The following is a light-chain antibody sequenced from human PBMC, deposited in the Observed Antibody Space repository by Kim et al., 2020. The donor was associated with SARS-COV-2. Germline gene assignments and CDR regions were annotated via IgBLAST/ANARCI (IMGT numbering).Light chain of an antibody. CDR3: GSRDTNHNVI. J-gene: IGLJ2*01. V-gene: IGLV3-19*01. CDR2: GKN. CDR1: SLRSYY. Sequence: VALGQTVRITCQGDSLRSYYATWYQQRPGQAPMLVIYGKNNRPSEIPDRFSGSSSGNTASLTITGAQAEDESDYYCGSRDTNHNVIFGGGTNLTVL.